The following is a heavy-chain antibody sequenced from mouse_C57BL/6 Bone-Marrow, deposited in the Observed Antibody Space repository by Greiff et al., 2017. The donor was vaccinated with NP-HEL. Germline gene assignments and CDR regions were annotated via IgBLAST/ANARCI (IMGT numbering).Heavy chain of an antibody. CDR1: GYTFTSYW. Sequence: QVHVKQPGAELVKPGASVKMSCKASGYTFTSYWITWVKQRPGQGLEWIGDIYPGSGSTNYNEKFKSKATLTVDTSSSTAYMQLSSLTSEDSAVYYCARRDDYDEFAYWGQGTLVTVSA. V-gene: IGHV1-55*01. CDR3: ARRDDYDEFAY. CDR2: IYPGSGST. D-gene: IGHD2-4*01. J-gene: IGHJ3*01.